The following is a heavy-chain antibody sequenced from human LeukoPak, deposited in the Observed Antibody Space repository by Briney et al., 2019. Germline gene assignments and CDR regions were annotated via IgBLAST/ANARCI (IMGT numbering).Heavy chain of an antibody. CDR1: GGSLSSGGYS. CDR3: ARHSPWWELLKTFDY. Sequence: PSQTLSLTCAVSGGSLSSGGYSWSWIRQPPGKGLEWIGYIYHSGSTYYNPSLKSRVTISVDRSKNQFSLKLSSVTAADTAVYYCARHSPWWELLKTFDYWGQGTLVTVSS. D-gene: IGHD1-26*01. V-gene: IGHV4-30-2*01. CDR2: IYHSGST. J-gene: IGHJ4*02.